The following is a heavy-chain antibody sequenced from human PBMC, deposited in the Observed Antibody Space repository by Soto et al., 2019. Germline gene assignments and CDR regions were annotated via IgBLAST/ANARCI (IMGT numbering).Heavy chain of an antibody. V-gene: IGHV2-5*02. CDR3: AHSPPPTVTTSAEYFQH. Sequence: QITLKESGPTLVKPTQTLTLTCTFSGFSFSTSGLGVGWIRQPPGKALEWLALIYWDDDKRYSPSLKSRLTVTKDTYKNQVVLTMTNMDPVDTATYYCAHSPPPTVTTSAEYFQHWGQGTLVTVSS. J-gene: IGHJ1*01. CDR2: IYWDDDK. CDR1: GFSFSTSGLG. D-gene: IGHD4-17*01.